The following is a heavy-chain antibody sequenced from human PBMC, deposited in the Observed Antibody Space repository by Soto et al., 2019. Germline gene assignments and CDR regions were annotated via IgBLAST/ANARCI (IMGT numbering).Heavy chain of an antibody. J-gene: IGHJ4*02. CDR1: GFTFSSYS. V-gene: IGHV3-48*01. D-gene: IGHD3-22*01. CDR2: ISSSSSTI. CDR3: AREPYYYDSSGYLTT. Sequence: PGGSLRLSCAASGFTFSSYSMNWVRQAPGKGLEWVSYISSSSSTIYYADSVKGRFTISRDNAKNSLYLQMNSLRAEDTAVYYCAREPYYYDSSGYLTTWGQGTLVTVSS.